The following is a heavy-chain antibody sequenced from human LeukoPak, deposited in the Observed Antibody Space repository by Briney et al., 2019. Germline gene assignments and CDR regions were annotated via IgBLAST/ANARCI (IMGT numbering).Heavy chain of an antibody. V-gene: IGHV3-30*03. CDR3: ASLDY. Sequence: PGRSLRLSCAASGFTFSSYGMHWVRQAPGKGLEWVAVISFDGSNKYCSDSVKGRFTISRDNSKNTLYLQMNTLRAEDTAVYYCASLDYWGQGTPVTVSS. CDR2: ISFDGSNK. CDR1: GFTFSSYG. J-gene: IGHJ4*02.